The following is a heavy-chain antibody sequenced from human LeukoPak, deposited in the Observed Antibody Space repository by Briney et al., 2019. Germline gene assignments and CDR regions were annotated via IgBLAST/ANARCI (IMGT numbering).Heavy chain of an antibody. D-gene: IGHD6-13*01. CDR1: GFTFSSYS. Sequence: GGSLRLSCAASGFTFSSYSMNWVRQAPGKGLEWVSSISSSSSYIYYADSVKGRFTISRDNAKNTLYLQMNSLGAEDTAVYYCAREEHSSRGRHYYYGMDVWGQGTTVTVSS. CDR3: AREEHSSRGRHYYYGMDV. CDR2: ISSSSSYI. J-gene: IGHJ6*02. V-gene: IGHV3-21*01.